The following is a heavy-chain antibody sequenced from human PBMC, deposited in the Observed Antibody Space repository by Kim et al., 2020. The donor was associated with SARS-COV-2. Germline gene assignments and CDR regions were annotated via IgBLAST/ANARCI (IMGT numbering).Heavy chain of an antibody. Sequence: ASVKVSCKASGYTFTGYYMHWVRQAPGQGLEWMGWINPNSGGTNYAQKFQGRVTMTRDTSISTAYMELSRLRSDDTAVYYCARLADIAVAGTDSYYYYYYGMCASAQGTTVTVSS. J-gene: IGHJ6*02. V-gene: IGHV1-2*02. CDR1: GYTFTGYY. D-gene: IGHD6-19*01. CDR3: ARLADIAVAGTDSYYYYYYGMCA. CDR2: INPNSGGT.